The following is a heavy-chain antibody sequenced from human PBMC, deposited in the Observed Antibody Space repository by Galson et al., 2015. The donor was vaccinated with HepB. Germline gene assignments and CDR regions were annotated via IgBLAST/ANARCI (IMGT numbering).Heavy chain of an antibody. V-gene: IGHV1-18*01. Sequence: SVKVSCKASGYTFTSYGISWVRQAPGQGLEWMGWISAYNGNTNYAQKLQGRVTMTTDTSTSTAYMELRSLRSDDTAVYYCARDQSPYSSSLFDYWGQGTLVTVSS. D-gene: IGHD6-6*01. CDR2: ISAYNGNT. J-gene: IGHJ4*02. CDR3: ARDQSPYSSSLFDY. CDR1: GYTFTSYG.